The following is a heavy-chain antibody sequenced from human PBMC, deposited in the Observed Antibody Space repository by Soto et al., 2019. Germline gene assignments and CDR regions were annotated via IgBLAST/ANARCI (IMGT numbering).Heavy chain of an antibody. CDR2: LIHGGST. D-gene: IGHD3-10*02. Sequence: SETLSLTGAIYNSSLGAFHWTWIRQPPGKGLEWIGELIHGGSTNYNPSLKSRVTFSLDTSRSQFSLHLMSVTAADSAVYYCARSPLSYDYVRQTWRDVGDSFDVWGRGTSVTVSS. CDR3: ARSPLSYDYVRQTWRDVGDSFDV. V-gene: IGHV4-34*12. J-gene: IGHJ3*01. CDR1: NSSLGAFH.